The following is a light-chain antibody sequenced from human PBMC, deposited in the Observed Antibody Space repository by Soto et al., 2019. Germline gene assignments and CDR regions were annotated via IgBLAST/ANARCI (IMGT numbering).Light chain of an antibody. Sequence: EIVMTQSPATLSVSPGERATLSCRASQSVSSNLAWYQQKPGQAPRLLIYGASTRATGIPARFSGSGSGTDFTLTISRLEPGDFAFYYCQQYHDTGTFGQGTKVDIK. CDR3: QQYHDTGT. V-gene: IGKV3-15*01. J-gene: IGKJ1*01. CDR1: QSVSSN. CDR2: GAS.